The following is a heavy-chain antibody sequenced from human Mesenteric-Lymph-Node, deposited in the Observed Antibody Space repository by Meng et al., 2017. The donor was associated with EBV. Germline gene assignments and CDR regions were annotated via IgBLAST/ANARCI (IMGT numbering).Heavy chain of an antibody. J-gene: IGHJ4*02. CDR1: GGTFSSYA. D-gene: IGHD3-16*02. V-gene: IGHV1-69*01. Sequence: VQLGEFVVYVKMPGSSVKVSCKASGGTFSSYAISWVRQAPGQGLEWMGGIIPIFGTANYAQKFQGRVTITADESTSTAYMELSSLRSEDTAVYYCARVQYDYVWGSYRQYYFDYWGQGTLVTVSS. CDR2: IIPIFGTA. CDR3: ARVQYDYVWGSYRQYYFDY.